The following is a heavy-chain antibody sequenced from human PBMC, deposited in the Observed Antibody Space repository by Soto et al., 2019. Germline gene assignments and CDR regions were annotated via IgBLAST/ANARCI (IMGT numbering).Heavy chain of an antibody. CDR3: AREAEYDFWSGYDYYYYYMDV. J-gene: IGHJ6*03. D-gene: IGHD3-3*01. V-gene: IGHV1-69*04. Sequence: SVKVSCKASGGTFSFYTISWVRQAPGQGLEWMGRIIPILGIANYAQKFQGRVTITADKSTSTAYMELSSLRSEDTAVYYCAREAEYDFWSGYDYYYYYMDVWGKGTTVTV. CDR1: GGTFSFYT. CDR2: IIPILGIA.